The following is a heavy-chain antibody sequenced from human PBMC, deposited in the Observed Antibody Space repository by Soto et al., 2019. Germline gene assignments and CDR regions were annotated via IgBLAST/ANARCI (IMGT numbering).Heavy chain of an antibody. J-gene: IGHJ3*02. Sequence: GGSLRLSCAASGFTFSSYDMHWVRQATGKGLEWVSAIGTAGDTYYPGSVKGRFTISRENAKNSLYLQMNSLRAEDTAVYYCARGSGQGRDYGFDIWGQGTMVTVSS. V-gene: IGHV3-13*01. D-gene: IGHD3-16*01. CDR3: ARGSGQGRDYGFDI. CDR2: IGTAGDT. CDR1: GFTFSSYD.